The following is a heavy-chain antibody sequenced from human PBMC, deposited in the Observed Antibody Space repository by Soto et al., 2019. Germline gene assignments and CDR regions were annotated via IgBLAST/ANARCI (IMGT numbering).Heavy chain of an antibody. Sequence: EVQLVESGGGLVQPGGSLRLSCAASGFPFSSYAMNWVRQAPGKGLEWVSYINSGSSTIYYADSAKGRFTISRDNAKNSLYLQMNSLRDEDTAVYFCVRDRGYTGYDLQYWGQGVLVAVSS. CDR2: INSGSSTI. CDR1: GFPFSSYA. V-gene: IGHV3-48*02. CDR3: VRDRGYTGYDLQY. J-gene: IGHJ4*02. D-gene: IGHD5-12*01.